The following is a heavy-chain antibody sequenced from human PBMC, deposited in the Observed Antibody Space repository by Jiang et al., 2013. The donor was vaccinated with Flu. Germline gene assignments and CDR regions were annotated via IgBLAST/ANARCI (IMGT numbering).Heavy chain of an antibody. V-gene: IGHV4-34*01. CDR1: GGPFSGYY. D-gene: IGHD1-1*01. Sequence: LLKPSETLSLTCAVHGGPFSGYYWTWIRQPPGKGLEWIGEINFDGHTNYNPSLESRLTISIDTSKNQFSLNLSSVTAADTGVYYCGRLYTSSWNPMDYWAQGILVTVSS. CDR3: GRLYTSSWNPMDY. CDR2: INFDGHT. J-gene: IGHJ4*02.